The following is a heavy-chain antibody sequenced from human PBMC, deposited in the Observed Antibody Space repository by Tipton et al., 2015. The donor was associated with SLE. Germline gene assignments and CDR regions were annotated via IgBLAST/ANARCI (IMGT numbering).Heavy chain of an antibody. J-gene: IGHJ3*02. CDR2: IYYSGST. V-gene: IGHV4-31*03. D-gene: IGHD2-15*01. CDR3: ARGKDIVVARDAFDI. CDR1: GGSISSGGYY. Sequence: TLSLTCTVSGGSISSGGYYWSWIRQHPGKGLEWIGYIYYSGSTYYNPSLKSRVTISVDTSKNQFSLKLSSVTAADTAVYYCARGKDIVVARDAFDIWGQGTMVTVSS.